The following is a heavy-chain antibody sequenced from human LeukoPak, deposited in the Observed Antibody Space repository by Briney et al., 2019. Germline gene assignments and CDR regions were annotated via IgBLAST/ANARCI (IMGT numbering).Heavy chain of an antibody. CDR1: GFTFSSYE. J-gene: IGHJ5*02. V-gene: IGHV3-48*03. CDR3: ARAFQQGYYDFWSGYENWFDP. Sequence: GGSLRLSCAASGFTFSSYEMNWVRQAPGKGLEWVSYISSSGSTIYYADSVKGRFTISRDNAKNTLYLQMNSLRAEDTAVYYCARAFQQGYYDFWSGYENWFDPWGQGTLVTVSS. D-gene: IGHD3-3*01. CDR2: ISSSGSTI.